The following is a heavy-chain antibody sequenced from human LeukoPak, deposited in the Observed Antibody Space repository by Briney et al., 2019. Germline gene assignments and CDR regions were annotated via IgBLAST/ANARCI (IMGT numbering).Heavy chain of an antibody. CDR3: ARDLGQQLTS. CDR2: IWYDGSNK. J-gene: IGHJ4*02. Sequence: PGGSLRLSCAAPEFTFSSYGMHWVRQAPGKGLEWVAVIWYDGSNKYYADSVKGRFTISRDNAKNSLYLQMNSLRAEDTAVYYCARDLGQQLTSWGQGTLVTVSS. D-gene: IGHD6-13*01. V-gene: IGHV3-33*01. CDR1: EFTFSSYG.